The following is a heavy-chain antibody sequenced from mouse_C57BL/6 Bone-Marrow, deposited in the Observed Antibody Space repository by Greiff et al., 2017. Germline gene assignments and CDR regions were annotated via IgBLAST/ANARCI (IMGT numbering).Heavy chain of an antibody. Sequence: QVQLQQSGAELVRPGASVKLSCKASGYTFTDYYINWVKQRPGQGLEWIARIYPGSGNTYYNEKFKGKATLTAEKSSSTAYMQLSSLTSEDSAVYFCAREIYVPFDYWGQGTTLTVSS. CDR3: AREIYVPFDY. V-gene: IGHV1-76*01. CDR2: IYPGSGNT. J-gene: IGHJ2*01. D-gene: IGHD1-1*01. CDR1: GYTFTDYY.